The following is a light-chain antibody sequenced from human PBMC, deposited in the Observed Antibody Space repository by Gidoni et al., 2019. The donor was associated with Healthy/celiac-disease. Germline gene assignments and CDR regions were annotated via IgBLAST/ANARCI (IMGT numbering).Light chain of an antibody. V-gene: IGKV1-9*01. J-gene: IGKJ2*01. CDR2: AAS. Sequence: DIQLTQSPSFLSASVGDRVTITCRASQGISSYLAWYQQKPGKAPKLLIYAASTLQSGVPSRFSGSGSGTEFTLTISSLQPEDFATYYCQQLNSYPQGYTFXXXTKLEIK. CDR3: QQLNSYPQGYT. CDR1: QGISSY.